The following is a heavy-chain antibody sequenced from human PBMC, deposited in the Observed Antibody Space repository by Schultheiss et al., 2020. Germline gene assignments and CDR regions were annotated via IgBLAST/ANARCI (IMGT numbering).Heavy chain of an antibody. CDR1: GFSLSTSGMC. CDR2: IFSNDEK. Sequence: SGPTLVKPTQTLTLTCTFSGFSLSTSGMCVSWIRQPPGKALEWLAHIFSNDEKSYSTSLKSRLTITKDTSKNQVVLTMTNMDPVDTATYYCAHSHRGLETWFFDYWGQGTLVNVSS. CDR3: AHSHRGLETWFFDY. J-gene: IGHJ4*02. D-gene: IGHD1-1*01. V-gene: IGHV2-70*12.